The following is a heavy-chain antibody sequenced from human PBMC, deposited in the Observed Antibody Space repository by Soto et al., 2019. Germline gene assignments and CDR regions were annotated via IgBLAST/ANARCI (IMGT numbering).Heavy chain of an antibody. V-gene: IGHV6-1*01. CDR2: TYYRSKWYN. Sequence: QVQLQQSGPGLLKPSQTLSLTCAISGDSVSSNSAAWNWIRQSPSSGLEWLGRTYYRSKWYNEYAVSVSSRITINPDTVKNPFSLQLMSVTPEDTAVYYCTRFGGGANYWGQGTLVTVSS. CDR3: TRFGGGANY. J-gene: IGHJ4*02. CDR1: GDSVSSNSAA. D-gene: IGHD3-10*01.